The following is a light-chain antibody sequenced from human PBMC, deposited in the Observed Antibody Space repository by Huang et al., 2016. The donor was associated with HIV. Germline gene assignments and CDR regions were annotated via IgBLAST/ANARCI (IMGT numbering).Light chain of an antibody. V-gene: IGKV3-15*01. Sequence: EIVMTQSPATLSVSPGERATLSCRASQSVRSNLAWYQQKPGQAPRLLIYSASSRATGIPARFSGSGSGTEFTLTVSSLQSEDFAVYYCQQYHNWPPHTFGQGTKLEIK. J-gene: IGKJ2*01. CDR1: QSVRSN. CDR2: SAS. CDR3: QQYHNWPPHT.